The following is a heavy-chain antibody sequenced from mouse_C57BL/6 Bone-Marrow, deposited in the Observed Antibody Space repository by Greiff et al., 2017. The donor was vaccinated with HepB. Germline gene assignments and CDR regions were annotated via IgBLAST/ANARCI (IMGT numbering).Heavy chain of an antibody. Sequence: QVQLQQPGTELVKPGASVKLSCKASGYTFTSYWMHWVKQRPGQGLEWIGNINPSNGGTNYNEKFKSKATLTVDKSSSTAYMQLSSLTSEDSAVYYYAKEGLVGGYAMDYWGQGTSVTVSS. V-gene: IGHV1-53*01. CDR3: AKEGLVGGYAMDY. CDR1: GYTFTSYW. CDR2: INPSNGGT. J-gene: IGHJ4*01. D-gene: IGHD1-1*01.